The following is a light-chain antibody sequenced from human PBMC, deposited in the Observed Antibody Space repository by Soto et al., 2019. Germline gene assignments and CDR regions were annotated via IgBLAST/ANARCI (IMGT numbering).Light chain of an antibody. CDR1: QSVXSY. CDR2: XSS. CDR3: QQRSNPRT. V-gene: IGKV3-11*01. J-gene: IGKJ5*01. Sequence: IVLTQCPTQLSLSPWDRATLSCKARQSVXSYLSWYQQKPAHATRIPIYXSSNRAAGTPSRVSGSGYGTDFTITSSRLEAYEMEVYHCQQRSNPRTFGQGTRLEIK.